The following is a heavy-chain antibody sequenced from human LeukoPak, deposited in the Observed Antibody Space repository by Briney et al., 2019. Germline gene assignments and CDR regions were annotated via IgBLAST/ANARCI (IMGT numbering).Heavy chain of an antibody. J-gene: IGHJ3*01. V-gene: IGHV4-59*01. D-gene: IGHD3/OR15-3a*01. CDR3: ARGHPDFAF. CDR2: KYYSGST. Sequence: SAETLSLTCTVSGGSMSGNYWGWIRQPPGKGLEWIGYKYYSGSTTYNPSLESRVTISGDTSKNQFSLKLSSVTAADTAVYFCARGHPDFAFWGRGTMVTDSS. CDR1: GGSMSGNY.